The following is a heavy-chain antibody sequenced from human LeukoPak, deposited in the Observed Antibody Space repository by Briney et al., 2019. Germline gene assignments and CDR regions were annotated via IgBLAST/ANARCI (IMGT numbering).Heavy chain of an antibody. Sequence: PSETLSLTCAVYGGSFSGYYWSWIRQPPGKGLEWIGEINHSGSTNYNPSLKSRVTISVDTSKNQFSLKLSSVTAADTAVYYCARGGWDDYGDYVSTLWGQGTLVTVSS. D-gene: IGHD4-17*01. CDR2: INHSGST. J-gene: IGHJ4*02. V-gene: IGHV4-34*01. CDR3: ARGGWDDYGDYVSTL. CDR1: GGSFSGYY.